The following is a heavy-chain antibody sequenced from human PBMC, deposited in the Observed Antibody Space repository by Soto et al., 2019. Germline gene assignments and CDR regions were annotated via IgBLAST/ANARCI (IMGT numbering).Heavy chain of an antibody. D-gene: IGHD3-10*01. V-gene: IGHV4-4*07. CDR2: FYTSGSP. J-gene: IGHJ4*02. CDR3: AREYYSGSGTYYAPFDF. CDR1: GGSISSYY. Sequence: SETLSLTCTVSGGSISSYYWNWIQQPAGRGLEWIGRFYTSGSPNYNPSLKSRVTLSVDTSKNQFSRTLNSVAAAGTAGYYCAREYYSGSGTYYAPFDFWGQGTLVTVS.